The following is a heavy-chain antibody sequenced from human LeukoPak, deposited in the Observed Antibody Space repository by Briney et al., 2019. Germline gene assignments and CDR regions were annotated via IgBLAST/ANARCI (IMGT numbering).Heavy chain of an antibody. CDR2: IYTSGST. V-gene: IGHV4-61*02. Sequence: PSQTLSLTCTVSGGSISSGSYYWSWIRQPAGKGLEWIGRIYTSGSTNYNPSLKSRVTISVDTSKNQFSLKLSSVTAADTAVYYCARDRVVRGVITFDYWGQGTLVTVSS. CDR3: ARDRVVRGVITFDY. CDR1: GGSISSGSYY. D-gene: IGHD3-10*01. J-gene: IGHJ4*02.